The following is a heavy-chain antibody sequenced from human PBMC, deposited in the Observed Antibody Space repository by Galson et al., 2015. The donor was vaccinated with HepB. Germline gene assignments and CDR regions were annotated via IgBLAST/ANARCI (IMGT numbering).Heavy chain of an antibody. V-gene: IGHV3-66*01. CDR2: IYRGGST. CDR1: GFTVNSNY. D-gene: IGHD3-22*01. Sequence: SLRLSCADSGFTVNSNYMSWVRQAPGKGLEWVSVIYRGGSTYYADSVKGRFTISRDNSKNTLYLQMNSLRAEDTAVYYCARDMWLRKTVYWGQGPLVTVSS. CDR3: ARDMWLRKTVY. J-gene: IGHJ4*02.